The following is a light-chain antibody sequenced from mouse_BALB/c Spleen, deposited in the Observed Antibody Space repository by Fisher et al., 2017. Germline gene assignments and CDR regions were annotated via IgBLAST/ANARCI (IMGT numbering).Light chain of an antibody. V-gene: IGKV4-59*01. CDR2: DTS. CDR3: QQYHRSPWT. Sequence: IVMTQTPAIMSASPGEKVTMTCRASSSVSYMHWYQQKSGTSPKRWIYDTSKLASGVPARFSGSGSGTSYSLTISSVEAEDAATYYCQQYHRSPWTFGGGTKLEIK. J-gene: IGKJ1*01. CDR1: SSVSY.